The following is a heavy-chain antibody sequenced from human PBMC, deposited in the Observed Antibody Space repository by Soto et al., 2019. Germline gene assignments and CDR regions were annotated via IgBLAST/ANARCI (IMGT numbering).Heavy chain of an antibody. CDR2: VYYRGRS. V-gene: IGHV4-39*01. CDR3: VSQRTTVPTQAYFDY. D-gene: IGHD4-17*01. Sequence: SKTLSLTCTVSGGSVTNSSYYWGWIRQSPGKGLEWIGSVYYRGRSYSKSSVKSRVTISVDTSKNRFSLSLNSVTASDTAVYFCVSQRTTVPTQAYFDYWGPGALVTVSS. J-gene: IGHJ4*02. CDR1: GGSVTNSSYY.